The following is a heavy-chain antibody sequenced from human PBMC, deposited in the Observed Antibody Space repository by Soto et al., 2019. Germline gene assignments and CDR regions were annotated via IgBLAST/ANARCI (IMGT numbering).Heavy chain of an antibody. CDR3: GREVQVYTPACVY. J-gene: IGHJ4*02. D-gene: IGHD2-2*01. CDR1: GGTFNTYA. CDR2: ISPMFGAA. V-gene: IGHV1-69*19. Sequence: QVQLVQSGAEMKKPGSSVKVSCQSSGGTFNTYAMNWVRQAPGQGPEWMGDISPMFGAANYAPKFQGIVTITADESTGTSYMQLSSLTSADTALYFCGREVQVYTPACVYWGQGTLVTVSS.